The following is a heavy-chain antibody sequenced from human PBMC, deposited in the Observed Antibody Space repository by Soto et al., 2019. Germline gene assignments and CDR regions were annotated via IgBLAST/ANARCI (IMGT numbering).Heavy chain of an antibody. CDR1: GFGFSDFV. D-gene: IGHD3-22*01. CDR3: TRNPSYYDSPRD. J-gene: IGHJ3*01. Sequence: QVQLVESGGGAVQPGESLTLSCAASGFGFSDFVMHWVRQAPGKGLEWVAVTSLFQTEEYYADSVRGRFTISRDNSKNTLYLQMNSLRAEDTAVYFCTRNPSYYDSPRDWGQGTMVTVSS. CDR2: TSLFQTEE. V-gene: IGHV3-30-3*01.